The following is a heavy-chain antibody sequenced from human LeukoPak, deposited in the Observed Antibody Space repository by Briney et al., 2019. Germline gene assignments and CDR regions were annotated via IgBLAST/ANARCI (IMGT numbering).Heavy chain of an antibody. CDR3: AATLEMANQSDY. D-gene: IGHD5-24*01. V-gene: IGHV4-34*01. J-gene: IGHJ4*02. CDR1: GGSFSGYD. CDR2: INHRGST. Sequence: SETLSLTCAVYGGSFSGYDWSWIRHPPGKGLEWIGEINHRGSTNYNPSLKSRVTISLDTSNNQFSLKLSSVTAADTAVYYCAATLEMANQSDYWGQGTLVTVSS.